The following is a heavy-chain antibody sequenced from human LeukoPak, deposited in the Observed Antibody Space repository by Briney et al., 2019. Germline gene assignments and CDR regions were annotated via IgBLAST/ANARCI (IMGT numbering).Heavy chain of an antibody. CDR3: ARDPPQYSSGWSPDFDY. CDR1: GFTLNSNW. Sequence: GGSLRLSCAVSGFTLNSNWIHWVRQAPGQGLVWVSRINEDGSGTSYADSVKGRFTISKDDAKNTVYLQMNSLRAEDTAVYYCARDPPQYSSGWSPDFDYWGQGTLVTVSS. CDR2: INEDGSGT. J-gene: IGHJ4*02. V-gene: IGHV3-74*01. D-gene: IGHD6-19*01.